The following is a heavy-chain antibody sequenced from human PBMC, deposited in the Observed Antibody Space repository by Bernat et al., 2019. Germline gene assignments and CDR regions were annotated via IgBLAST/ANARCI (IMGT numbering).Heavy chain of an antibody. Sequence: QVQLQQWGAGLLKPSETLSLTCAVYGGSFSGYYWSWIRQPPGKGLEWIGEINHSGSTNYNPSLKSRVTISVDTSKNQFSLKLSSVTAADTAVYYCARGLPNYYGSGSYHYYYYMDVWGKGTTVTVSS. J-gene: IGHJ6*03. CDR1: GGSFSGYY. D-gene: IGHD3-10*01. CDR2: INHSGST. CDR3: ARGLPNYYGSGSYHYYYYMDV. V-gene: IGHV4-34*01.